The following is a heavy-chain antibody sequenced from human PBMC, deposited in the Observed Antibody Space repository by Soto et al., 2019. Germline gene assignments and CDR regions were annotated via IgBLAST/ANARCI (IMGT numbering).Heavy chain of an antibody. Sequence: SETLSLTCTVSGGSISSSSYYWGWIRQPPGKGLEWIGSIYYSGSTYYNPSLKSRVTISVDTSKNQFSLKLSSVTAADTAVYYCARGGSGSYFPFDIWGQGTMVTVS. J-gene: IGHJ3*02. CDR2: IYYSGST. CDR1: GGSISSSSYY. V-gene: IGHV4-39*01. D-gene: IGHD1-26*01. CDR3: ARGGSGSYFPFDI.